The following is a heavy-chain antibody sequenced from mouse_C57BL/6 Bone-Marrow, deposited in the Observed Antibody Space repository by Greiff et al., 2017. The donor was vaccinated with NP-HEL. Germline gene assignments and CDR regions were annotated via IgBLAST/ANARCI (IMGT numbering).Heavy chain of an antibody. J-gene: IGHJ1*03. V-gene: IGHV7-1*01. D-gene: IGHD4-1*01. CDR2: SRNKANDYTT. CDR3: SSDNWDWYFDV. CDR1: GFTFSDFY. Sequence: EVKVVESGGGLVQSGRSLRLSCATSGFTFSDFYMEWVRKAPGKGLEWIAASRNKANDYTTEYSASVKGRFIVSRDTSQIILYLQINALRAEYTAIYYCSSDNWDWYFDVWGTGTTVTVSS.